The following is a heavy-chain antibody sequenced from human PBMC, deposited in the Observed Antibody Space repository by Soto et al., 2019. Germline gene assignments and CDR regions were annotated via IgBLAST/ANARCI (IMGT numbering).Heavy chain of an antibody. Sequence: PGGSLGLSCAASEFTFSSDAMSWVRQAPGKGLEWVSAISGSGGSTYYADSVKGRFTISRDNSKNTLYLQVNSLRAEDTAVYYCAKDRCSGGSCPNRKYYGMDVWGQGTTVTVSS. D-gene: IGHD2-15*01. J-gene: IGHJ6*02. CDR1: EFTFSSDA. V-gene: IGHV3-23*01. CDR3: AKDRCSGGSCPNRKYYGMDV. CDR2: ISGSGGST.